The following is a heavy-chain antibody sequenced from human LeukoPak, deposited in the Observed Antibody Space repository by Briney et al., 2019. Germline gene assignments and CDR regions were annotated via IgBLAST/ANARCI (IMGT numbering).Heavy chain of an antibody. J-gene: IGHJ4*02. CDR3: ARAARAGDKRFDY. CDR1: GGSFSGHY. V-gene: IGHV4-34*01. CDR2: VNHSGSA. D-gene: IGHD6-13*01. Sequence: SETLSLTCAVYGGSFSGHYWSWIRQFTGKGLEWIGEVNHSGSANYNPSHKSRVTISADTSKNQFSLELSSVTAADTAVYFCARAARAGDKRFDYWGQGTLVTVSS.